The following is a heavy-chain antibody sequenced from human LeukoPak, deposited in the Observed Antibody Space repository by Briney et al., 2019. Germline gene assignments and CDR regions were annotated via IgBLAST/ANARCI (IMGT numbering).Heavy chain of an antibody. CDR1: GYSFTSYW. D-gene: IGHD3-22*01. J-gene: IGHJ4*02. V-gene: IGHV5-51*01. CDR3: ARQSYYYDSSGYYAPSFEDY. CDR2: IYPGDSDT. Sequence: GESLKISCKGSGYSFTSYWIGWVRQMPGKGLEWMGIIYPGDSDTRYSPSFRGQVTISADKSISTAYLQWSSLKASDTAMYYCARQSYYYDSSGYYAPSFEDYWGQGTLVTVSS.